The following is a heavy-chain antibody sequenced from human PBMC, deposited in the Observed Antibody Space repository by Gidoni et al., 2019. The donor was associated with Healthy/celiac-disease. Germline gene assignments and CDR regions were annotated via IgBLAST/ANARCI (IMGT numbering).Heavy chain of an antibody. Sequence: LEWVSALSGSGRDTFYADSVRGRFTISRDNSKSTLYLQMNSLRAEDAAIYYCAKVRLNPDGPYYFDYWGQGTVVTVSS. CDR2: LSGSGRDT. D-gene: IGHD5-12*01. J-gene: IGHJ4*02. CDR3: AKVRLNPDGPYYFDY. V-gene: IGHV3-23*01.